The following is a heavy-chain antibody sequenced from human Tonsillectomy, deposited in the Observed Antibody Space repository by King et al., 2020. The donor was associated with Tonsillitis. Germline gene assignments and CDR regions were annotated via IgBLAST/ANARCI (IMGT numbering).Heavy chain of an antibody. Sequence: QLQESGPGLVKPSETLSLTCAVSCGSMSSSRYFWGWIRQPPGKGLEWIGSTYHSGSTSYNPSLKSRVTISVDTSKNQFSLKLSSVTAADTAVYYCARRVVDIVATISGGSYYFDYWGQGTRVTVSS. D-gene: IGHD5-12*01. CDR2: TYHSGST. CDR3: ARRVVDIVATISGGSYYFDY. V-gene: IGHV4-39*01. CDR1: CGSMSSSRYF. J-gene: IGHJ4*02.